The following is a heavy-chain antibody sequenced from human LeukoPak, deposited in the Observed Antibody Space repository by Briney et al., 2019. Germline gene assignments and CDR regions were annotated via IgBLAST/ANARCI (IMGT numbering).Heavy chain of an antibody. Sequence: PSETLSLTCTVSGGSISSYYWSWIRQPPGKGLEWIGYIFYSGSTNYNPSLKSRVTMSVDTSKNQFSLKLNSVTAADTAVYYRARDYGGKFDSWGQGTLVTVSS. J-gene: IGHJ4*02. CDR1: GGSISSYY. V-gene: IGHV4-59*01. D-gene: IGHD4-17*01. CDR2: IFYSGST. CDR3: ARDYGGKFDS.